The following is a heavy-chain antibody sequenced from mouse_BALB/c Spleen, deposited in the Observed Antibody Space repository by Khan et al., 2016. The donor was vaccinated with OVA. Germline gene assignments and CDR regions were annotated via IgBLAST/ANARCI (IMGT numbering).Heavy chain of an antibody. CDR3: ARLNYGSSSWFAY. V-gene: IGHV3-8*02. CDR1: GDSITSGY. D-gene: IGHD1-1*01. CDR2: ISYSARN. Sequence: EVQLQESGPSLVKPSQTLSLTCSVTGDSITSGYWNWIRKFPGNKLEYMGYISYSARNYYNPSLKSRISITRDTSKNQYYLQLNSVTTEDTATYYSARLNYGSSSWFAYWGQGTLVTVSA. J-gene: IGHJ3*01.